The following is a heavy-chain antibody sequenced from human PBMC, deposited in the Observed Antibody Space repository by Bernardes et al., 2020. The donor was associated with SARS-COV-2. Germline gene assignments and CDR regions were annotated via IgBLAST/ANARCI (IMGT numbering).Heavy chain of an antibody. CDR1: GGSISSYY. J-gene: IGHJ4*02. V-gene: IGHV4-59*08. Sequence: SETLSLTRTVSGGSISSYYWSWIRQPPGKGLEWIGYIYYSGSTNYNPSLKSRVTISVDTSKNQFSLKLSSVTAADTAVYYCARLLLLPPGYFDYWGQGTLVTVSS. D-gene: IGHD1-26*01. CDR2: IYYSGST. CDR3: ARLLLLPPGYFDY.